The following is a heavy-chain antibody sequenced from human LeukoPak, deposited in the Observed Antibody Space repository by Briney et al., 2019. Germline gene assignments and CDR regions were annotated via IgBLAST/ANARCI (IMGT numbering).Heavy chain of an antibody. V-gene: IGHV3-21*01. D-gene: IGHD5-18*01. J-gene: IGHJ5*02. Sequence: PGGSLRLSCAASGFTFSSYSMNWVRQAPGKGLEWVSSISSSSGYIYYADSVKGRFTISRDNAKNSLYLQMNSLRAEDTAVYYCARDREDSYGAFDPWGQGTLVTVSS. CDR2: ISSSSGYI. CDR1: GFTFSSYS. CDR3: ARDREDSYGAFDP.